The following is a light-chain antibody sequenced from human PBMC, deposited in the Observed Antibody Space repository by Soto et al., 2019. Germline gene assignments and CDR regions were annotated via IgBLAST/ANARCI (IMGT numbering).Light chain of an antibody. CDR3: QQYNSYPWT. CDR1: QSISSW. Sequence: DIQMTQSPSTLSASVGDRVTITCRASQSISSWLAWYQQKPGKAPKLLIYDASSLESGLPSRFSGSGCGTEFTPTISRLQPDDFASYCWQQYNSYPWTFGQGTKVEIK. CDR2: DAS. V-gene: IGKV1-5*01. J-gene: IGKJ1*01.